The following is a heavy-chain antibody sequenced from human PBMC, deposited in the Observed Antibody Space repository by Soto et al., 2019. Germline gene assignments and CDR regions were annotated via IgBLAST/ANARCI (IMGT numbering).Heavy chain of an antibody. CDR1: GYTFTGYY. D-gene: IGHD2-21*01. CDR2: INPNSGGT. CDR3: ARGEGGPRWGSIDY. V-gene: IGHV1-2*04. Sequence: ASVKVSCKASGYTFTGYYMYWVRQAPGQGLEWMGWINPNSGGTNYAQKFQGWVTMTRDTSISTAYMELSRLRSDDTAVYYCARGEGGPRWGSIDYWGQGTLVTVS. J-gene: IGHJ4*02.